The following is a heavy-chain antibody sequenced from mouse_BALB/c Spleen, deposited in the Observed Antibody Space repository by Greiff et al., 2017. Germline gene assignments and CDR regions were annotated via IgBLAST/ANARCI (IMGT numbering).Heavy chain of an antibody. J-gene: IGHJ2*01. CDR2: IDPETGGT. CDR3: TRDYGSSYYFDY. CDR1: GYTFTDYE. D-gene: IGHD1-1*01. Sequence: VQLQQSGAELVRPGASVTLSCKASGYTFTDYEMHWVKQTPVHGLEWIGAIDPETGGTAYNQKFKGKATLTADKSSSTAYMELRSLTSEDSAVYYCTRDYGSSYYFDYGGQGTTRTVSA. V-gene: IGHV1-15*01.